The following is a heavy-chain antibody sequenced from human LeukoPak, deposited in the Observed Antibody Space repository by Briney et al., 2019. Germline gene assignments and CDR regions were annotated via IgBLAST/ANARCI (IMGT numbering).Heavy chain of an antibody. D-gene: IGHD6-13*01. Sequence: GGSLRLPCAASGFTFSSYSMNWVRQAPGKGLEWVSSISSSSSYIHYADSVKGRFTISRDNAKNSLYLQMNSLRAEDTAVYYCAKTAGIAAAADFDYWGQGTLVTVSS. CDR3: AKTAGIAAAADFDY. J-gene: IGHJ4*02. CDR2: ISSSSSYI. V-gene: IGHV3-21*04. CDR1: GFTFSSYS.